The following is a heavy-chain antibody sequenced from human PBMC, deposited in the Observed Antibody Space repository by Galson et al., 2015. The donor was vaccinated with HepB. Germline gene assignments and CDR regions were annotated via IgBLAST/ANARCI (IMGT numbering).Heavy chain of an antibody. D-gene: IGHD3-3*01. V-gene: IGHV1-69*13. CDR3: AKSRFLEWVGSSGKEYKYYAMDV. CDR2: LIPIFGTT. J-gene: IGHJ6*02. Sequence: SVKVSCKASGGTFSRYYAIAWVRQAPGQGPEWMGTLIPIFGTTNNAQKFQGRVAMTADESTTTAYMELSSLKSEDTAIYYCAKSRFLEWVGSSGKEYKYYAMDVWGQGTTVTVSS. CDR1: GGTFSRYYA.